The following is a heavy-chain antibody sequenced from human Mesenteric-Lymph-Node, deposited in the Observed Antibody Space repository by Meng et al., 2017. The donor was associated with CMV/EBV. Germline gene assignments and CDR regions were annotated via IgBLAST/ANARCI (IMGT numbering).Heavy chain of an antibody. CDR1: GGSFSGYY. J-gene: IGHJ4*02. D-gene: IGHD4-23*01. Sequence: QGPLQRGGAGLLKPSETLSLTCAVYGGSFSGYYWSWIRQPPGKGLEWIGEINHSGSTNYNPSLKSRVTISVDTSKNQFSLKLSSVTAVDTAVYYCARHQRWLKSEGGFNYWGQGTLVTVSS. V-gene: IGHV4-34*01. CDR3: ARHQRWLKSEGGFNY. CDR2: INHSGST.